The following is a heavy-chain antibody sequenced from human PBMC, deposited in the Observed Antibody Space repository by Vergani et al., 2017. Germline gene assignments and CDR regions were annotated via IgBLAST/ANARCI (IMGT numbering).Heavy chain of an antibody. D-gene: IGHD3-9*01. V-gene: IGHV7-4-1*02. J-gene: IGHJ5*02. Sequence: QVQLVQSGSELKKPGASVKVSCKASGYTFTSYAMNWVRQAPGQGLEWMGWINTNTGNPTYAQCFTGRFVFSLDTSVSTAYLQISSLKAEDTAVYYCAGRYYDILTGYYFWFDPWRQGTLVTVSA. CDR1: GYTFTSYA. CDR2: INTNTGNP. CDR3: AGRYYDILTGYYFWFDP.